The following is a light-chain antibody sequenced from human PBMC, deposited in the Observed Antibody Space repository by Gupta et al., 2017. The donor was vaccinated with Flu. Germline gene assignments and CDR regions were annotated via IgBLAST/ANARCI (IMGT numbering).Light chain of an antibody. CDR2: EVS. Sequence: QSALTRPASVSGSPGQSITISCTGTSSDVGGYNYVSWYQQHPGKAPKLMIYEVSKRPSGVSNRFSGSKSGNTASLTISGLQAEDEADYYCSADTSSSTLVFGGGTKLTVL. V-gene: IGLV2-14*01. CDR1: SSDVGGYNY. J-gene: IGLJ2*01. CDR3: SADTSSSTLV.